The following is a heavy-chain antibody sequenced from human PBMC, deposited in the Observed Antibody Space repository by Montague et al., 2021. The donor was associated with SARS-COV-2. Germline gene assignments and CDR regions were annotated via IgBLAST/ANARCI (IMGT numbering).Heavy chain of an antibody. V-gene: IGHV4-38-2*02. CDR2: ISYIRKT. D-gene: IGHD3/OR15-3a*01. CDR3: VRVLDSRVRDY. Sequence: SETLSLTCSVSGYSISSGYYWGWIRQPPGKGLEWVGCISYIRKTYYSPSHKSRLVISLYSSKNQFSLQARSVTAADTAVYYCVRVLDSRVRDYWGQGTLVTVSS. J-gene: IGHJ4*02. CDR1: GYSISSGYY.